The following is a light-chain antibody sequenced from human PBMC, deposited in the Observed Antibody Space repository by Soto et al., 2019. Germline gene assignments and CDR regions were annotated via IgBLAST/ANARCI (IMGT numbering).Light chain of an antibody. J-gene: IGLJ1*01. V-gene: IGLV1-44*01. CDR2: SYN. CDR1: SSNIGSNT. CDR3: AAWDDSLNGYV. Sequence: QSVLTQPPSASGTPGQRVTISCSGSSSNIGSNTVNWYQQLPGTAPKLLIYSYNQRPSGVPDRFSGSKSVTSASLGISGLQSEDEADYYCAAWDDSLNGYVFGTGTKLTVL.